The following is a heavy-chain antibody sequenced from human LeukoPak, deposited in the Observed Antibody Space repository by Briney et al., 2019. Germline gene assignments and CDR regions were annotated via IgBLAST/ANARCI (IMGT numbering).Heavy chain of an antibody. CDR1: GYTFTGYY. V-gene: IGHV1-2*04. D-gene: IGHD5-18*01. CDR3: ARERLDTAMAQIRYYYYCGMDV. Sequence: GASVKVSCKASGYTFTGYYMHWVRQAPGQGLEWMGWINPNSGGTNYAQKFQGWVTMTRDTSISTAYMELSRLRSDDTAVYYCARERLDTAMAQIRYYYYCGMDVWGQGTTVTVSS. CDR2: INPNSGGT. J-gene: IGHJ6*02.